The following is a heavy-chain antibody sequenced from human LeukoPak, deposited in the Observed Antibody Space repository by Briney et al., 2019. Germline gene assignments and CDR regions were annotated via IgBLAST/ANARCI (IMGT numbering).Heavy chain of an antibody. Sequence: GGSLRLSCAASGFSFSNFAMSWVRQAPGKGLEWVSALGTDRSTFYTDSVKGRFTISRDNSKNTLYLQMNSLRAEDTAVYYCAKTRDDSSGYLTYYFDYWGQGTLVTVSS. CDR3: AKTRDDSSGYLTYYFDY. CDR1: GFSFSNFA. CDR2: LGTDRST. J-gene: IGHJ4*02. V-gene: IGHV3-23*01. D-gene: IGHD3-22*01.